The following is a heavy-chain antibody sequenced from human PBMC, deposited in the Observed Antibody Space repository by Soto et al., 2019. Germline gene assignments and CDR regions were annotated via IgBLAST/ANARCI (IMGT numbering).Heavy chain of an antibody. CDR2: IYHSGST. CDR1: VYSISSGYY. CDR3: ASIAAAGTVPTYGMDV. Sequence: PSETLAVACAVSVYSISSGYYWGWIRQPPGKGLEWIGSIYHSGSTYYNPSLKSRVTISVDTSKNQFSLKLSSVTAADTAVYYCASIAAAGTVPTYGMDVWGQGTTVTVSS. J-gene: IGHJ6*01. D-gene: IGHD6-13*01. V-gene: IGHV4-38-2*01.